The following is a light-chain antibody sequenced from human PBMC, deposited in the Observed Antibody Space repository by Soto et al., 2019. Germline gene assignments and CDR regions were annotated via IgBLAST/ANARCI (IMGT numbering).Light chain of an antibody. CDR1: QTISSS. CDR3: QQSYTTPWT. V-gene: IGKV1-39*01. J-gene: IGKJ1*01. Sequence: IQMTQSPSSLSGSVGTRVTITCRASQTISSSLNWYQQKSGKPPQLLMYAASSLQSGVSSRFIGNGAGTDFTLTISSMQPEDFAPYYCQQSYTTPWTFGQGTKVEVK. CDR2: AAS.